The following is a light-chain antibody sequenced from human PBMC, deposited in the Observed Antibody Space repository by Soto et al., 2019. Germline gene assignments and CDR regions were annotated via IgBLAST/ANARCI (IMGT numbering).Light chain of an antibody. CDR1: QSVSSY. CDR2: DAS. Sequence: EIVLTQSPATLSLSPGERATLSCRASQSVSSYLAWYQQKPGQAPRLLIYDASNRATGIPARFSGSGSGKDFTLTISSLEPEDCAVYYCQQRSNWPAYTFGQGTKLEIK. CDR3: QQRSNWPAYT. V-gene: IGKV3-11*01. J-gene: IGKJ2*01.